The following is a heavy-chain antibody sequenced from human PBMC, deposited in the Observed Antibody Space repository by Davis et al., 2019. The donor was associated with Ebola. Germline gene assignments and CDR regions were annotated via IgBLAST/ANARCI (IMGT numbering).Heavy chain of an antibody. CDR1: GGSFSGYY. Sequence: MPSETLSLTCAVYGGSFSGYYWSWIRQPPGKGLEWIGEINQSGSTNYNPSLKSRVTISVDTSKNQFSLKLSSVNAADTAVYYCARGRGLRFLEWLPRLDYWGQGTLVTVPS. J-gene: IGHJ4*02. V-gene: IGHV4-34*01. D-gene: IGHD3-3*01. CDR2: INQSGST. CDR3: ARGRGLRFLEWLPRLDY.